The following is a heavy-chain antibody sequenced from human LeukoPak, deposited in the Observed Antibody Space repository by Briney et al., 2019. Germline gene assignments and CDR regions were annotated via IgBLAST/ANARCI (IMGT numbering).Heavy chain of an antibody. CDR1: GFTFSSYG. V-gene: IGHV3-30*02. CDR2: IRYDGSNG. J-gene: IGHJ6*03. CDR3: ARVYYGSGSLYYYYYYMDV. Sequence: GGSLRLSCAASGFTFSSYGMHWVRQAPGKGLEWVAFIRYDGSNGYYADSVKGRFTISRDNSKNTLYLQMNRLRAEDTAVYYCARVYYGSGSLYYYYYYMDVWGKGTTVTISS. D-gene: IGHD3-10*01.